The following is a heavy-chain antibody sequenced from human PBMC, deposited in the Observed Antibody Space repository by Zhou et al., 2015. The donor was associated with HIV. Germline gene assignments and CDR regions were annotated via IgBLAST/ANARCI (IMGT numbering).Heavy chain of an antibody. CDR1: GGTFSSYA. CDR3: ATYCSGGSCQAEDAFDM. J-gene: IGHJ3*02. D-gene: IGHD2-15*01. Sequence: QVQLVQSGAEVKKPGSSVKVSCKASGGTFSSYAISWVRQAPGQGLEWMGGIIPIFGTANYAQKFQGRVTITADKSTSTAYMEMSSLRSEDTAVYYCATYCSGGSCQAEDAFDMWGQGTRVTVSS. V-gene: IGHV1-69*06. CDR2: IIPIFGTA.